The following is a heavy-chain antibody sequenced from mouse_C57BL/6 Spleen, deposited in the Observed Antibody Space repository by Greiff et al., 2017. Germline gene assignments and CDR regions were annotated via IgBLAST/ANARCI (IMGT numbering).Heavy chain of an antibody. Sequence: QVQLQQSGAELMKPGASVKLSCKATGYTFTGYWIEWVKQRPGHGLEWIGEILPGSGSTNYNEKFKGKATFTADTSSNTAYMQISSLTTEDSAIYYCARGIYYDYDNYAMDYWGQGTSVTVSS. D-gene: IGHD2-4*01. V-gene: IGHV1-9*01. CDR3: ARGIYYDYDNYAMDY. CDR2: ILPGSGST. CDR1: GYTFTGYW. J-gene: IGHJ4*01.